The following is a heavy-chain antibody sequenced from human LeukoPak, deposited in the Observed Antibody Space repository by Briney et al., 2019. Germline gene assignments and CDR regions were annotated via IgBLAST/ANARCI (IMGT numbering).Heavy chain of an antibody. CDR1: GGSISGSY. D-gene: IGHD2-2*01. J-gene: IGHJ5*02. Sequence: SETLSLTCTVSGGSISGSYWSWIRQPPGKGLEWIGYIQTSGSTNYNPSLRSRVTISLDTSKNRFSLKLSSVTAADTAVYYCARLGYCSSASCPFDPWGQGTLITVSS. CDR3: ARLGYCSSASCPFDP. V-gene: IGHV4-4*09. CDR2: IQTSGST.